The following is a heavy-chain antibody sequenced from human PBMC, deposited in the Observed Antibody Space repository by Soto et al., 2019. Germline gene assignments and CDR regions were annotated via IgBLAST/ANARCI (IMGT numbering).Heavy chain of an antibody. Sequence: ASVKVSCKTSGYTFTSYYMHWVRQAPGQGLEWMGIINPSGGSTSNVQKFQGRVTMTRDTSTSTVYMELSSLRSEDTAVYYCAREKVDTTMTDYYYGMDVWGQGTTVTVSS. J-gene: IGHJ6*02. CDR3: AREKVDTTMTDYYYGMDV. CDR1: GYTFTSYY. D-gene: IGHD5-18*01. CDR2: INPSGGST. V-gene: IGHV1-46*01.